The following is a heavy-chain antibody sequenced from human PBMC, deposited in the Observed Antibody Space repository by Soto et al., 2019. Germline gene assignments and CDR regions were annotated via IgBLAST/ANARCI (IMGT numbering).Heavy chain of an antibody. V-gene: IGHV4-39*01. CDR2: IYFSGST. Sequence: PSEPLSLTCTVSGVSISSSSYYWGWIRQTPGKGLEWIGTIYFSGSTYYNPSLKSRVTISVDRSKNQFSLNLTSVTAADTALYYCARHGSYWGPGTLVTVSS. J-gene: IGHJ4*02. CDR3: ARHGSY. CDR1: GVSISSSSYY.